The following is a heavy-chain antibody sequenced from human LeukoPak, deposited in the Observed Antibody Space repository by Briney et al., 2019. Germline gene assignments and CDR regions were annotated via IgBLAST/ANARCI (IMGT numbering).Heavy chain of an antibody. CDR3: ARSDGSSPDY. V-gene: IGHV4-59*08. Sequence: SETLSLTCTVSGGSISSYYWNWIRQPPGKGLEWIGYIYYSGSTNYNPSLKSRVTISVDSSKSQFSLKLRSVTAADTAVYYCARSDGSSPDYWGQGTLVTVSS. D-gene: IGHD6-13*01. J-gene: IGHJ4*02. CDR2: IYYSGST. CDR1: GGSISSYY.